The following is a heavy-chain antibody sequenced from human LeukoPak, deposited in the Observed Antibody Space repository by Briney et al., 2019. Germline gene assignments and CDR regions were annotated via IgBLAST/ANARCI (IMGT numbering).Heavy chain of an antibody. CDR3: AKWKYSNSGIDDY. CDR2: ISGSGDNT. CDR1: GFTFSSYA. V-gene: IGHV3-23*01. J-gene: IGHJ4*02. D-gene: IGHD6-6*01. Sequence: GSLRLSCAASGFTFSSYAMSWVRQVPGKGLAWVSVISGSGDNTYYADSVKGRFTISRDNSKNKLYLQMNSLRAEDTAVYYCAKWKYSNSGIDDYWGQGTLVTVSS.